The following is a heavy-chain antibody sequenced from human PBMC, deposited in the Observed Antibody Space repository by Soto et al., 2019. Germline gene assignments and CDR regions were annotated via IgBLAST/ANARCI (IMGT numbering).Heavy chain of an antibody. D-gene: IGHD3-10*01. CDR2: IYTSGST. CDR3: ARDLVYYVSGSYYSYYYGMDV. V-gene: IGHV4-4*07. CDR1: GGSISSYY. J-gene: IGHJ6*02. Sequence: QVQLQESGPGLVKPSETLSLTCTVSGGSISSYYWSWIRQPAGKGLEWIGRIYTSGSTNYNPSLKSRLTMSVDTSKNQFSLKLSSVTAADTAVYYCARDLVYYVSGSYYSYYYGMDVWGQGTTVTVSS.